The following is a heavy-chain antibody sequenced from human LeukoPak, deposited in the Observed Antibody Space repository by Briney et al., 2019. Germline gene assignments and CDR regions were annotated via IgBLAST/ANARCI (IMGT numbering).Heavy chain of an antibody. J-gene: IGHJ4*02. Sequence: PSDTLSLTCTVSGGSISSYYRSWLRQPPGKGLEGIGYIYYSESTNYNPSLKSRVTISVDTSKNQFALKLGSVTAADTAVYYCARARVMITFGGVIVNPYFDYWGEGTLVTVSS. V-gene: IGHV4-59*07. CDR2: IYYSEST. CDR3: ARARVMITFGGVIVNPYFDY. D-gene: IGHD3-16*02. CDR1: GGSISSYY.